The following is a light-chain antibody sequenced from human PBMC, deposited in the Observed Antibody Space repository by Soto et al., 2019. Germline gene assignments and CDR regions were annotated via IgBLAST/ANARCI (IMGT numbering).Light chain of an antibody. J-gene: IGLJ3*02. V-gene: IGLV2-14*01. CDR3: SSYTSSSTLV. CDR1: SSDVGGYNY. CDR2: EVS. Sequence: QSALTQPASVSGSPGQSITISCTGTSSDVGGYNYVSWYQQHPGKAPKLMIYEVSNRPSGVSNRFSGSKSGNTASLTIPGLQADDEADYYCSSYTSSSTLVFGGGTKLTVL.